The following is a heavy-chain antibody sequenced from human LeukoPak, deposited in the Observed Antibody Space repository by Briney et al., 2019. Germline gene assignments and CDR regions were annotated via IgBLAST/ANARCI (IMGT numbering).Heavy chain of an antibody. CDR3: ARASTTVTTDYYYYGMDV. J-gene: IGHJ6*02. D-gene: IGHD4-17*01. CDR1: GYTFTSYD. Sequence: ASVKVSCKASGYTFTSYDINWVRQATGQGLEWMGWMNPNSSNTGYAQKFQGRVTMTRNTSISTAYMELSSLRSEDTAVYYCARASTTVTTDYYYYGMDVWGQGTTVTVSS. V-gene: IGHV1-8*01. CDR2: MNPNSSNT.